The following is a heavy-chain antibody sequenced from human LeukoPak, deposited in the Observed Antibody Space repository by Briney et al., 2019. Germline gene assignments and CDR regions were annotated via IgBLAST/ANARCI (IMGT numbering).Heavy chain of an antibody. J-gene: IGHJ4*02. V-gene: IGHV4-34*01. Sequence: TSETLSLTCAVYGGSFSGYYWSWIRQPPGKGLEWIGEINHSGSTNYNPSLKSRVTISVDTSKNRFSLKLSSVTAADTAVYYCARGPYDYVWGSYRYHPFDYWGQGTLVTVSS. D-gene: IGHD3-16*02. CDR1: GGSFSGYY. CDR3: ARGPYDYVWGSYRYHPFDY. CDR2: INHSGST.